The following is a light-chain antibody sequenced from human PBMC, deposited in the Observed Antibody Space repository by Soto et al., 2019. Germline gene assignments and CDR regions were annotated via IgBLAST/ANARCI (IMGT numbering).Light chain of an antibody. V-gene: IGKV3-20*01. CDR3: QQYIRWPLT. J-gene: IGKJ4*01. CDR2: GAS. CDR1: QGFSSDS. Sequence: EIVLTQSPGTLSLSPGERATLSCRASQGFSSDSLAWYQQKPGQAPRLLISGASSRATGIPDRFSGSGSGTDFTLTISRLEPEDFAVYYCQQYIRWPLTFGGGTKVDIK.